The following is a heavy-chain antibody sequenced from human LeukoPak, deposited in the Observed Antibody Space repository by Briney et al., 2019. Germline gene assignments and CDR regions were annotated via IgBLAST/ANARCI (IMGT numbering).Heavy chain of an antibody. V-gene: IGHV4-39*07. CDR1: GDSISRNDHY. CDR3: ARAHSWLRFLYYYMDV. CDR2: IYYSGSA. Sequence: PSETLSLTCTVSGDSISRNDHYWGWIRQPPGKGLEWIGTIYYSGSAYYSPSLKSRVTISVDTSKTQFSLKLSSVTAADTAVYYCARAHSWLRFLYYYMDVWGEGTTVTVSS. D-gene: IGHD5-12*01. J-gene: IGHJ6*03.